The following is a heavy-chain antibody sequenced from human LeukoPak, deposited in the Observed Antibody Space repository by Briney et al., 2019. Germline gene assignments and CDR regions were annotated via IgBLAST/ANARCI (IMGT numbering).Heavy chain of an antibody. CDR1: GGTFSSYA. CDR2: IIPIFGTA. Sequence: ASVKVSCKASGGTFSSYAISWVRQAPGQGLEWMGGIIPIFGTANYAQKFQGRVTITADESTSTAYMELSSLISEDTAVYYCARGYYYDSSGYITDYWGQGTLVTVSS. V-gene: IGHV1-69*01. CDR3: ARGYYYDSSGYITDY. D-gene: IGHD3-22*01. J-gene: IGHJ4*02.